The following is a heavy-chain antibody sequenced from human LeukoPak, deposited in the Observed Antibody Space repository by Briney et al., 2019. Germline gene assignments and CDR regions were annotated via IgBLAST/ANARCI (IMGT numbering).Heavy chain of an antibody. D-gene: IGHD4-17*01. CDR3: ARERSWEDYGDFYYYGMDV. J-gene: IGHJ6*02. Sequence: GGSLRLSCAASGFTVSSNYMSWVRQAPGKGLEWVSVIYSGGSTYYADSVKGRFTISRDNAKNSLYLQMNSLRAEDTAVYYCARERSWEDYGDFYYYGMDVWGQGTTVTVSS. V-gene: IGHV3-53*01. CDR2: IYSGGST. CDR1: GFTVSSNY.